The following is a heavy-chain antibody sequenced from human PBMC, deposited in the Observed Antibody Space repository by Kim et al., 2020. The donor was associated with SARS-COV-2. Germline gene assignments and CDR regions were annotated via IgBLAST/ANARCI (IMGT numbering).Heavy chain of an antibody. D-gene: IGHD3-10*01. V-gene: IGHV3-30*18. Sequence: GGSLRLSCAASGFTFSSYGMHWVRQAPGKGLEWVAVISYDGSNKYYADSVKGRFTISRDNSKNTLYLQMNSLRAEDTAVYYCAKDAIITMVRGVIGFFD. CDR1: GFTFSSYG. J-gene: IGHJ4*01. CDR3: AKDAIITMVRGVIGFFD. CDR2: ISYDGSNK.